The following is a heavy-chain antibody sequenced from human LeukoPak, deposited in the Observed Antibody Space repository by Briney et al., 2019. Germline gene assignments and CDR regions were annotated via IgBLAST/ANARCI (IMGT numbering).Heavy chain of an antibody. CDR3: ARVGPHHKYSSGWYPSGYFDY. CDR2: INPNSGGT. D-gene: IGHD6-19*01. CDR1: GYTFTGYY. V-gene: IGHV1-2*02. Sequence: ASVKVSCKASGYTFTGYYMHWVRQAPGQGLEWMGWINPNSGGTNYAQKFQGRVTMTRDTSISTAYMELSRLRPDDTAVYYCARVGPHHKYSSGWYPSGYFDYWGQGTLVTVSS. J-gene: IGHJ4*02.